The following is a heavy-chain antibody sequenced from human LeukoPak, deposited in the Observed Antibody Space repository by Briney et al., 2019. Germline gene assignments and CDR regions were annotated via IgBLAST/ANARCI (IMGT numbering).Heavy chain of an antibody. CDR1: GGSISGSAYY. CDR3: ARDRRLTMIAILITDAFDI. D-gene: IGHD3-22*01. J-gene: IGHJ3*02. CDR2: IYYNVRT. Sequence: SETLSLTCTVSGGSISGSAYYWAWIRQPPGKGLEGIGSIYYNVRTLYNPSLKSRVIMSVDTSKNQFSLRLTSVTAADTAVYYCARDRRLTMIAILITDAFDIWGQGTMFTVSS. V-gene: IGHV4-39*07.